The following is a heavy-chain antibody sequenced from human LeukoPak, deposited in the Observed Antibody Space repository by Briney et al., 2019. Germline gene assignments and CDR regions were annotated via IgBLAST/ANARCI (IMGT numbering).Heavy chain of an antibody. J-gene: IGHJ4*02. D-gene: IGHD2/OR15-2a*01. CDR1: GFTFSSYW. V-gene: IGHV3-7*01. CDR3: ARGYNSPWDRYFDC. CDR2: IKQDGSEK. Sequence: GGSLRLSCAASGFTFSSYWMSWVRQAPGKGLEWVANIKQDGSEKYYVDSVKGRFTISRDNAKNLLNLQMNSLRAEDTAVHYCARGYNSPWDRYFDCWGQGTLVAVSS.